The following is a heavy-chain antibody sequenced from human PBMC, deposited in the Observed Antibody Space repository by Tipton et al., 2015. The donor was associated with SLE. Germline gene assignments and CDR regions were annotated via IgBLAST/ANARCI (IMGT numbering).Heavy chain of an antibody. J-gene: IGHJ4*02. V-gene: IGHV3-33*01. CDR2: IWYDENKS. CDR1: GFTFSSYA. Sequence: SLRLSCAASGFTFSSYAMHWVRQAPGKGLEWVAVIWYDENKSYYADSVKGRFTISRDNSKNTLYLQMNSLRDEDTAIYYCVSRPYEVLSAPFDYWGQGALVTVSS. CDR3: VSRPYEVLSAPFDY. D-gene: IGHD3-16*02.